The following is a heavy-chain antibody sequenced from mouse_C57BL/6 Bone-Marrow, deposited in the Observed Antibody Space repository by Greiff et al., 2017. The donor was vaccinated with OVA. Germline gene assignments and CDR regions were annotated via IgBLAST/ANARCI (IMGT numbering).Heavy chain of an antibody. V-gene: IGHV5-15*01. Sequence: EVMLVESGGGLVQPGGSLKLSCAASGFTFSDYGMAWVRQAPRKGPEWVAFISHLAYSIYYADTVTGRFTISRENAKNTLYLEMSSLRSEDTAMYYCAREGGSSHWYFDVWGTGTTVTVSS. D-gene: IGHD1-1*01. CDR3: AREGGSSHWYFDV. J-gene: IGHJ1*03. CDR1: GFTFSDYG. CDR2: ISHLAYSI.